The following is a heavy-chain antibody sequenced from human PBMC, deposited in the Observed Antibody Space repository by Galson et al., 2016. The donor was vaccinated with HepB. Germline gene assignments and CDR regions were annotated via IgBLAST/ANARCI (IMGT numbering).Heavy chain of an antibody. D-gene: IGHD1-20*01. CDR3: ARNITPIRGGENWFDT. CDR2: TCYRSKWYN. Sequence: CAISGDSVSSNSAAWNWIRQSPSRGLEWLGRTCYRSKWYNEYAVSVKSRITINPDTSKNQFSLTLTSVTAADTGVYYCARNITPIRGGENWFDTWGQGTLVTVSS. J-gene: IGHJ5*02. CDR1: GDSVSSNSAA. V-gene: IGHV6-1*01.